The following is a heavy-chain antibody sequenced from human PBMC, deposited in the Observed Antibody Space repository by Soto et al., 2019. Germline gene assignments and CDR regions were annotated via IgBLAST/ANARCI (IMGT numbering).Heavy chain of an antibody. J-gene: IGHJ3*02. D-gene: IGHD2-15*01. V-gene: IGHV3-7*01. CDR1: GFTFSSYW. Sequence: GGSLRLSCAASGFTFSSYWMSWVRQAPGKGLEWVANIKQDGSEKYYVDSVKGRFPISRDNAKNSLYLQMNSLRAEDTAVYYCARELVVQLLLDAFDIWGQGTMVTVSS. CDR2: IKQDGSEK. CDR3: ARELVVQLLLDAFDI.